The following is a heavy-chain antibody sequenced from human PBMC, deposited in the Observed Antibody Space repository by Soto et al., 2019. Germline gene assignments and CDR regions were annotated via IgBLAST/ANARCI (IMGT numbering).Heavy chain of an antibody. Sequence: SLRLSCTASGFTFGDYAMSWFRQAPGKGLEWVGFIRSKAYGGTTEHAASVKGRFTISRDDSKSIAYLQMNSLKTEDTAVYYCTRDEGITGTSYDYGMDVWGQGTTVTVSS. J-gene: IGHJ6*02. D-gene: IGHD1-20*01. CDR2: IRSKAYGGTT. CDR3: TRDEGITGTSYDYGMDV. V-gene: IGHV3-49*03. CDR1: GFTFGDYA.